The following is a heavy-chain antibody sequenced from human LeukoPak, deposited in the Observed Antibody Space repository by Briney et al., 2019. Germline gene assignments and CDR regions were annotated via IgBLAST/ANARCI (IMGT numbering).Heavy chain of an antibody. Sequence: ASVKVSCKASGGTFSSYAISWVRQAPGQGLEWMGGIIPIFGTANYAQKFQGRVTITADKSTITAYMELSSLRSEDTAVYYCARGDYPTYYYMDVWGKGTTVTVSS. J-gene: IGHJ6*03. D-gene: IGHD4-11*01. CDR3: ARGDYPTYYYMDV. V-gene: IGHV1-69*06. CDR1: GGTFSSYA. CDR2: IIPIFGTA.